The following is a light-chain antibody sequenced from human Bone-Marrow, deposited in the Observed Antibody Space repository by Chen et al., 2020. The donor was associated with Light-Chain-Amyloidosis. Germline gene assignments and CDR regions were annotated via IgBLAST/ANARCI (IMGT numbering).Light chain of an antibody. V-gene: IGLV2-8*01. CDR3: SSYAGSNFQI. J-gene: IGLJ2*01. Sequence: QSALTQPPSASGSPGQAVTISCTGTKSDIGNYNYVSWYQQHPGKAPKLLIYDVSERPSGVSALFSGSKSCNTASLTGSGIQAEDGADYYCSSYAGSNFQIFGGGTKLTVL. CDR2: DVS. CDR1: KSDIGNYNY.